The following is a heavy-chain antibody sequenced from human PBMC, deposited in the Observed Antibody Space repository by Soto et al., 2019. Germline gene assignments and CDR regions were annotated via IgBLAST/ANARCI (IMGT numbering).Heavy chain of an antibody. J-gene: IGHJ6*02. CDR3: ARAGIVQVSYAMDV. D-gene: IGHD2-8*01. Sequence: SETLSLTCTVSGGSIGCDSWSWIRQSPGKGLDFIGYIYHSGSTNYNPSLKSRVTISMDTSKNQFSLRLSSVTAADTAVYYCARAGIVQVSYAMDVWGQGTTVTVSS. CDR2: IYHSGST. CDR1: GGSIGCDS. V-gene: IGHV4-59*01.